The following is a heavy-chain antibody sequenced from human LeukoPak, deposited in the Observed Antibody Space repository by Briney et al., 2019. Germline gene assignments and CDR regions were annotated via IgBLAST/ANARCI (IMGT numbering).Heavy chain of an antibody. D-gene: IGHD1-26*01. CDR1: GFTFSSYS. CDR2: ISSSSSYI. Sequence: GGSLRLSCAASGFTFSSYSMNWVRQAPGKGLEWVSSISSSSSYIYYADSVKGRFTISRDNAKNSLYLQMNSLRAEETALYYCAKDRASGSNDAFDIWGQGTMVTVSS. J-gene: IGHJ3*02. CDR3: AKDRASGSNDAFDI. V-gene: IGHV3-21*04.